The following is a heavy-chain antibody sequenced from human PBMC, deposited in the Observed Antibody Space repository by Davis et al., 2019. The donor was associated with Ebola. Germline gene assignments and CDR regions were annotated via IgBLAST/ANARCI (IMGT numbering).Heavy chain of an antibody. V-gene: IGHV3-11*01. Sequence: GGSLRLSCAASGFIFSDYTMNWIRQAPGKGLEWVSYITSGGTIYYADSVKGRFTISRDNAKNSLYLQMISLRAEDTAVYYCARPDYHYGLDVWGKGATVTVSP. J-gene: IGHJ6*04. CDR1: GFIFSDYT. CDR2: ITSGGTI. CDR3: ARPDYHYGLDV.